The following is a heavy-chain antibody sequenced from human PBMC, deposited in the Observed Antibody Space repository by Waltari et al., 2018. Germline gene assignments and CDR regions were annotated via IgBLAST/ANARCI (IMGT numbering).Heavy chain of an antibody. J-gene: IGHJ3*02. CDR1: GFTVSSNY. CDR2: IYSGGST. D-gene: IGHD6-19*01. Sequence: EVQLVESGGGLIQPGGSLRLSCAASGFTVSSNYMSWVRQAPGKGLEWVSVIYSGGSTYYADSVKGRFTISRDNSKNTLYLQMNSLRAEDTAVYYCARDGSSGWYDAFDIWGQGTMVTVSS. V-gene: IGHV3-53*01. CDR3: ARDGSSGWYDAFDI.